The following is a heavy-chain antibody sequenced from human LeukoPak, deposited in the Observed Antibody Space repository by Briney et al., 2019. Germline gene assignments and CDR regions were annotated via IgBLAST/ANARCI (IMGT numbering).Heavy chain of an antibody. V-gene: IGHV3-21*01. CDR3: ARGSADTAMVPLGY. J-gene: IGHJ4*02. CDR2: ISSSSSYI. CDR1: GFTFSSYS. Sequence: GGSLRLSCAASGFTFSSYSMNWVRQAPGKGLEWVSSISSSSSYIYYADSVKGRFTISRDNAKNSLYLQMNSLRAEDTAVYYCARGSADTAMVPLGYWGQGTLVTVSS. D-gene: IGHD5-18*01.